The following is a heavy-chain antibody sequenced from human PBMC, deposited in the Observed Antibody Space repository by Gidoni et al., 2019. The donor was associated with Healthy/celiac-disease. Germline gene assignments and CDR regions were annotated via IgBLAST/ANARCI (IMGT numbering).Heavy chain of an antibody. D-gene: IGHD2-2*01. CDR1: GFTFSRYS. Sequence: EVQLVESGGGLVQPGGSLRLSCAASGFTFSRYSMNWVRQAPGKGLEWVSYISSSSSTIYYADSVKGRFTISRDNAKNSLYLQMNSLRDEDTAVYYCARGQVVPADVRYYGMDVWGQGTTVTVSS. CDR2: ISSSSSTI. V-gene: IGHV3-48*02. J-gene: IGHJ6*02. CDR3: ARGQVVPADVRYYGMDV.